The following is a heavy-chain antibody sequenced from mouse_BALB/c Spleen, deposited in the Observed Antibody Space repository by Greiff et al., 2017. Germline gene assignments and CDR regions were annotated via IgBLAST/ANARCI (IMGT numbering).Heavy chain of an antibody. CDR2: IWAGGST. J-gene: IGHJ4*01. CDR1: GFSLTSYG. CDR3: ARLRHAMDY. D-gene: IGHD1-2*01. Sequence: QVQLKESGPGLVAPSQSLSITCPVSGFSLTSYGVHWVRQPPGKGLEWLGVIWAGGSTNYNSALMSRLSISNDNSKSQVFLKMNSRQTDDTAMYYCARLRHAMDYWGQGTSVTVSS. V-gene: IGHV2-9*02.